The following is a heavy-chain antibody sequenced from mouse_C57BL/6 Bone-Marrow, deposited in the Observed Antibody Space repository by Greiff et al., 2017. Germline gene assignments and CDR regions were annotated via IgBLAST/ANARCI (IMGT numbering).Heavy chain of an antibody. CDR1: GYTFTSYW. D-gene: IGHD1-1*01. J-gene: IGHJ1*03. Sequence: QVQLQQPGAELVMPGASVKLSCKASGYTFTSYWMHWVKQRPGQGLEWIGDIDPSDSYTNYNQKFKGKSTLTVDKSSSTAYMQLSSLTSEDSAVYYCARSYPWYFDVWGTGTTVTVSS. CDR3: ARSYPWYFDV. V-gene: IGHV1-69*01. CDR2: IDPSDSYT.